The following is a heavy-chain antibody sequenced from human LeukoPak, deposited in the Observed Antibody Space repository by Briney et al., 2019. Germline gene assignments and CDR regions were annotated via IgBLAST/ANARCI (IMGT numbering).Heavy chain of an antibody. V-gene: IGHV3-23*01. D-gene: IGHD6-6*01. CDR3: AKKIYSSSSADAFDI. CDR2: ISGSGGST. J-gene: IGHJ3*02. Sequence: PGGPLRLSCAASGFTSSSYAMSWVRQAPGKGLEWVSAISGSGGSTYYADSVKGRFTISRDNSKNTLYLQMNSLRAEDTAVYYCAKKIYSSSSADAFDIWGQGTMVTVSS. CDR1: GFTSSSYA.